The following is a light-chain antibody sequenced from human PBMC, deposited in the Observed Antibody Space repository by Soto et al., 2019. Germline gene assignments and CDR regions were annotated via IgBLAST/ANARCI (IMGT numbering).Light chain of an antibody. CDR2: EVS. Sequence: QSALTQPPFASGSPGQSVTISCTGTSSDVGGYNYVSWYQQHPGKATKLMIYEVSKRPSGVPDRFSGSKSGNTASLTVSGLQAEDEADYYCSSYAGSNNLVVFGGGTKLTVL. V-gene: IGLV2-8*01. CDR1: SSDVGGYNY. J-gene: IGLJ2*01. CDR3: SSYAGSNNLVV.